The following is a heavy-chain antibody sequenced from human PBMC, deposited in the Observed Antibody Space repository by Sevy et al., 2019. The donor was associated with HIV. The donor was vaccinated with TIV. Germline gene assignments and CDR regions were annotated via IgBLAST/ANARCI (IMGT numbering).Heavy chain of an antibody. CDR1: GFTFSSYS. D-gene: IGHD3-22*01. CDR2: ISSSSSYI. CDR3: ARARRDSSGYYYVNGDYFDY. V-gene: IGHV3-21*01. J-gene: IGHJ4*02. Sequence: GGSLGLSCAASGFTFSSYSMNWVRQAPGKGLEWVSSISSSSSYIYYADSVKGRFTISRDNAKNSLYLQMNSLRAEDTAVYYCARARRDSSGYYYVNGDYFDYWGQGTLVTVSS.